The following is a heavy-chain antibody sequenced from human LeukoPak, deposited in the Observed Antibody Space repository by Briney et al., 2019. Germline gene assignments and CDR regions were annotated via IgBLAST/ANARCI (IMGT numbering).Heavy chain of an antibody. D-gene: IGHD2-2*01. CDR1: GVSISSSHW. CDR3: TRTSGYCGSTSCSAAAYYYGMDV. CDR2: IHHSGRT. V-gene: IGHV4-4*02. J-gene: IGHJ6*02. Sequence: SETLSLTCAVSGVSISSSHWWSWVRQPPGKGLEWIGEIHHSGRTNYNPSLKSRVTISVDKSKNQFSLKLSSVTAADTAVYYCTRTSGYCGSTSCSAAAYYYGMDVCGQGTTVTVSS.